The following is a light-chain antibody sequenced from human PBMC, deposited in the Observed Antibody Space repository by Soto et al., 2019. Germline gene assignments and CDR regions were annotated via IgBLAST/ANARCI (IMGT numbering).Light chain of an antibody. CDR1: QSVLYSSNNNNY. V-gene: IGKV4-1*01. CDR3: QQYYTTPLT. J-gene: IGKJ4*01. Sequence: DIVMTQSPDSLTVSLGERATINCKSSQSVLYSSNNNNYLAWYQQKPGQPPKLLIYWSSTRVSGVPDRFSGSGSGTDFTLTINSLRAEDVAAYYCQQYYTTPLTFGGGTKVEIK. CDR2: WSS.